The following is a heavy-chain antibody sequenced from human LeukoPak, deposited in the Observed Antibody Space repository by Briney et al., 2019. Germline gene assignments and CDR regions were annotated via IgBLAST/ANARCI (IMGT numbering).Heavy chain of an antibody. CDR1: GYTFTSYD. CDR3: VCRYFYDSSGYPFYY. V-gene: IGHV1-69*04. Sequence: SVKVSCKASGYTFTSYDINWVRQATGQGLEWMGRIIPILGIANYAQKFQGRVTITADKSTSTAYMELSSLRSEDTAVYYCVCRYFYDSSGYPFYYWGQGTLVTVSS. CDR2: IIPILGIA. J-gene: IGHJ4*02. D-gene: IGHD3-22*01.